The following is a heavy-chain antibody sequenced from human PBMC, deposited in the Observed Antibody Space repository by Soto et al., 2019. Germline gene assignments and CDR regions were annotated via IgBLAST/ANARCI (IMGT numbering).Heavy chain of an antibody. CDR3: TFYYDSSGYYRGGYYYGMDV. J-gene: IGHJ6*02. Sequence: GGSLRLSCAASGFTFSGSAMHWVRQASGKGLEWVGRIRSKANSYATAYAASVKGRFTISRDDSKNTAYLQMNSLKTEDTAVYYCTFYYDSSGYYRGGYYYGMDVWGQGTTVTVSS. D-gene: IGHD3-22*01. CDR2: IRSKANSYAT. V-gene: IGHV3-73*01. CDR1: GFTFSGSA.